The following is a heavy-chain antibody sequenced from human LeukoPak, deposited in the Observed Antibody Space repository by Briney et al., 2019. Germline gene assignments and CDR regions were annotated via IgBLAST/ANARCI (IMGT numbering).Heavy chain of an antibody. CDR3: ARDMGDIVVVPAASGY. V-gene: IGHV1-18*04. D-gene: IGHD2-2*01. J-gene: IGHJ4*02. CDR1: RYTLPNYC. Sequence: GSAVPVSYQHSRYTLPNYCFSWVRQAPAQGGEGMGWISAYNGNTNYAQKLQGRVTMTTHTSASTAYMELRSLRSDDTAVYYCARDMGDIVVVPAASGYWGQGTLVTVSS. CDR2: ISAYNGNT.